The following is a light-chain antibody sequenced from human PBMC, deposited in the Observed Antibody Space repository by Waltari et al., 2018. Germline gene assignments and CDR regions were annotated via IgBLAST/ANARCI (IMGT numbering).Light chain of an antibody. CDR3: QQYGNLPPSVT. CDR2: DAS. J-gene: IGKJ5*01. V-gene: IGKV1-33*01. CDR1: QGINKY. Sequence: DIQMTQSPSSLSASVGESVTITCQAIQGINKYLNWYQQKPGKPPNLLIYDASNLETGVPSRFSGSGSGRHFTLTISSLQPEDIATYYCQQYGNLPPSVTFGQGTRLEIK.